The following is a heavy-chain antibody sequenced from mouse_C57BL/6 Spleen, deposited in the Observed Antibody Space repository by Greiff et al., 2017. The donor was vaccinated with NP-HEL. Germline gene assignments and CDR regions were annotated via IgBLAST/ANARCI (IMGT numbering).Heavy chain of an antibody. V-gene: IGHV1-50*01. CDR3: ARKIATRNWDVLDY. CDR1: GYTFTSYW. J-gene: IGHJ2*01. CDR2: IDPSDSYT. Sequence: QVQLQQPGAELVKPGASVKLSCKASGYTFTSYWMQWVKQRPGQGLEWIGEIDPSDSYTNYNQKFKGKATLTVDTSSSTAYMQLSSLTSEDSAVYYCARKIATRNWDVLDYGGQGTTLTVSS. D-gene: IGHD4-1*01.